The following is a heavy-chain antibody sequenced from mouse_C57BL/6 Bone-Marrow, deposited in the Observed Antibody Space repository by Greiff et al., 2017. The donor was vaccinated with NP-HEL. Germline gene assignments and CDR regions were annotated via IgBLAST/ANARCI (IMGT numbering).Heavy chain of an antibody. CDR1: GYTFTSYG. V-gene: IGHV1-81*01. CDR3: ARFYYYDSSSALFAY. Sequence: QVQLQQSGAELARPGASVKLSCKASGYTFTSYGISWVKQRTGQGLEWIGEIYTRSGNTYYNEKFKGKATLTAYKSYSTAYMELLSLTSEDSAVYFCARFYYYDSSSALFAYWGQGTLVTVSA. D-gene: IGHD1-1*01. CDR2: IYTRSGNT. J-gene: IGHJ3*01.